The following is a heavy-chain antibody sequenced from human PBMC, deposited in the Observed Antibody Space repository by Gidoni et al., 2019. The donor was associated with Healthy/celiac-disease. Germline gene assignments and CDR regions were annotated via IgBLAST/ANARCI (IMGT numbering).Heavy chain of an antibody. V-gene: IGHV1-69*01. Sequence: QVQLVQSGAEVKKPGSSVTVSCKASGGTFSRYAISWVRQAPGQGLEWKGGIIPICGTANDAQKVQGRVTITADESTSTADMELSSLRSEDTAVYYWAGAIVVVTATNTPNYDYYGRDVWGQGTTVTVSS. J-gene: IGHJ6*02. CDR1: GGTFSRYA. CDR2: IIPICGTA. CDR3: AGAIVVVTATNTPNYDYYGRDV. D-gene: IGHD2-21*02.